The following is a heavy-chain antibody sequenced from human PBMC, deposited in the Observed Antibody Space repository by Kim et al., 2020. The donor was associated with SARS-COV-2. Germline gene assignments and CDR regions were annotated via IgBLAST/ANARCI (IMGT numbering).Heavy chain of an antibody. CDR3: AKGGSPYFYFDV. CDR2: ISDSGVST. J-gene: IGHJ6*03. D-gene: IGHD2-21*01. V-gene: IGHV3-23*01. CDR1: PFTFKNYA. Sequence: GGSLRLSCAASPFTFKNYAMSWVRQAPGKGLEWVSAISDSGVSTYYADSVKGRFTISRDNSKRTLYLQLNSLRADDTAVYFCAKGGSPYFYFDVWGKGT.